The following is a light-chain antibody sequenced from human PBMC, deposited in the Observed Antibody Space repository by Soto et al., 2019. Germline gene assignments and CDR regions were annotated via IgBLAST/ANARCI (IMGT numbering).Light chain of an antibody. Sequence: QSALTQPASVSGSPGQSITISCTGTSSDVGGYNYVSWYQQHPGKAPKLMIYDVSNRPSGFSNRFSGSKSGNTASLTISGLQAVDEADYYCSSYTSSSTYVFGTGTKVTVL. J-gene: IGLJ1*01. V-gene: IGLV2-14*01. CDR1: SSDVGGYNY. CDR2: DVS. CDR3: SSYTSSSTYV.